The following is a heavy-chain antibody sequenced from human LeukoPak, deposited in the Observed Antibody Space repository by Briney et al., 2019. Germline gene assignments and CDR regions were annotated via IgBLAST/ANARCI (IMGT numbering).Heavy chain of an antibody. CDR1: GFTFSDYY. CDR3: VRETRWFDP. Sequence: GGSLRLSCAASGFTFSDYYMSWIRQAPGKGLEWVSYISSSGSNKYYADSVKGRFTISRDNAKNSLYLQVNSLRAEDTAVYYCVRETRWFDPWGQGTLVTVSS. J-gene: IGHJ5*02. CDR2: ISSSGSNK. V-gene: IGHV3-11*04.